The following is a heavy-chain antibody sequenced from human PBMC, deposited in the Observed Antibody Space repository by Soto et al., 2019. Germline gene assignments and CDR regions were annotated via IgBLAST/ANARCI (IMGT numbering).Heavy chain of an antibody. CDR2: IIPILGIA. J-gene: IGHJ4*02. CDR3: ARGPDSSSWSRVGYFDY. Sequence: SVKVSCKASGGTFSSYTISWVRQAPGQGLEWMGRIIPILGIANYAQKFQGRVTITADKSTSTAYMELSSLRSEDTAVYYCARGPDSSSWSRVGYFDYWGQGTLVTSPQ. D-gene: IGHD6-13*01. CDR1: GGTFSSYT. V-gene: IGHV1-69*02.